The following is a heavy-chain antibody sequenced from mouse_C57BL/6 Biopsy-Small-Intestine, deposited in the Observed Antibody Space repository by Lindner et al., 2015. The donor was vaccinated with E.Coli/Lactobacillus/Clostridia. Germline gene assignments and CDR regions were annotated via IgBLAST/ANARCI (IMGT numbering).Heavy chain of an antibody. CDR2: INPYNGGT. CDR3: ARNEDGYYVDYAMDC. J-gene: IGHJ4*01. CDR1: GYTFTDYY. Sequence: VQLQESGPVLVKPGASVKMSCKASGYTFTDYYMNWVKQSHGKSLEWIGVINPYNGGTSYNQKFKGKATLTVDKSSSTAYMELNSLTSEDSAVYYCARNEDGYYVDYAMDCWGQGTSVTVSS. D-gene: IGHD2-3*01. V-gene: IGHV1-19*01.